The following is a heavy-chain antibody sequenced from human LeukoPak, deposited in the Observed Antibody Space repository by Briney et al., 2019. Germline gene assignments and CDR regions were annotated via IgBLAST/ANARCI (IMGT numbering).Heavy chain of an antibody. V-gene: IGHV3-74*01. CDR1: GFTFSSYW. D-gene: IGHD1-26*01. Sequence: GGSLRLSCAASGFTFSSYWMQWVRQAPGKGLVWVSRIDGDGSSTNYADSVKGRFTISRDNAKNSLYLQMNSLRAEDTAVYYCARVLGIVGGWGQGTLVTVSS. CDR3: ARVLGIVGG. J-gene: IGHJ4*02. CDR2: IDGDGSST.